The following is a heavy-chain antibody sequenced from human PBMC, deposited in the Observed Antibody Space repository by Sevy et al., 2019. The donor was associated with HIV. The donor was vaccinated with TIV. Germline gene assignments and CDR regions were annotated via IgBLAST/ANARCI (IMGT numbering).Heavy chain of an antibody. CDR3: AKALGVVSYYYYGMDV. Sequence: GGSLRLSCAASGFTFDDYAMHWVRQAPGKGLEWVSGISWNSGSIGYADSVKGRFTISRDNAKNPLYLQMNSLRAEDTALYYCAKALGVVSYYYYGMDVWGQGTTVTVSS. D-gene: IGHD3-3*01. CDR2: ISWNSGSI. J-gene: IGHJ6*02. V-gene: IGHV3-9*01. CDR1: GFTFDDYA.